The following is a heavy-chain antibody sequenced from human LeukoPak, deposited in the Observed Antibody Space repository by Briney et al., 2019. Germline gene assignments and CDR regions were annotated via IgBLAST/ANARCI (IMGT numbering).Heavy chain of an antibody. V-gene: IGHV4-61*02. CDR2: IYTSGST. D-gene: IGHD6-6*01. Sequence: KASETLSLTCTVSGGSISSGSYYWSWIRQPAGKGLEWIVRIYTSGSTNYNPSLKSRVTISVDTSKNQFSLKLSSVTAADTAVYCCARSPSIAARSYYYYYYMDVWGKGTTVTVSS. CDR3: ARSPSIAARSYYYYYYMDV. J-gene: IGHJ6*03. CDR1: GGSISSGSYY.